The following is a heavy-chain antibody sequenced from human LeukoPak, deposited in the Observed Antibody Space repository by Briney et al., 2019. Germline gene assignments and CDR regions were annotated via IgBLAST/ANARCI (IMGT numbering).Heavy chain of an antibody. D-gene: IGHD3-10*01. CDR1: GGSISSYY. CDR2: IYYSGST. Sequence: PSETLSLTCTVSGGSISSYYWSWIRQPPGKGLEWIVYIYYSGSTNYNPSLKSRVTISVDTSKNQFSLKLSSVTAADTAVYYCARLLGFGEENGDYWGQGTLVTVSS. V-gene: IGHV4-59*08. CDR3: ARLLGFGEENGDY. J-gene: IGHJ4*02.